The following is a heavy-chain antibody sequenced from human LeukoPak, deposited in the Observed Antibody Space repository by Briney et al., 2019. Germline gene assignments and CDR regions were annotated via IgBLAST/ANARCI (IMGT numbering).Heavy chain of an antibody. J-gene: IGHJ3*02. CDR1: GGSISSYY. D-gene: IGHD3-9*01. V-gene: IGHV4-59*01. CDR3: ARDRRDYDILTGYYSHDAFDI. CDR2: IYYSGST. Sequence: SETLSLTCTVSGGSISSYYWSCIRQPPGKGLEWIGYIYYSGSTNYNHSLKSRVTISVDTSKTQFSLKLSSVTAADTAVYYCARDRRDYDILTGYYSHDAFDIWGQGTMVTVSS.